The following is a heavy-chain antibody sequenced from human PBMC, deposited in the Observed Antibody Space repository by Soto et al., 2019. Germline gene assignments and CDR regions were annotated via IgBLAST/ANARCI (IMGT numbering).Heavy chain of an antibody. CDR2: MNPKSGST. J-gene: IGHJ6*02. CDR1: GYTFTNYE. V-gene: IGHV1-8*01. Sequence: QVQLVQSGAEVKKPGASVKVSCKASGYTFTNYEINWVRQTTGQGLEWMAWMNPKSGSTGFAQRFQGRVTLTRDTSINIACMEVSSLRSEDTAVYYCARKVEGMDVWGQGTTVTVS. CDR3: ARKVEGMDV.